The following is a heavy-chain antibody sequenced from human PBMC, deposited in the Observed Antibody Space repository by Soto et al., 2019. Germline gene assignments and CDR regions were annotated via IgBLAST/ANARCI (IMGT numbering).Heavy chain of an antibody. D-gene: IGHD6-19*01. Sequence: QVQLVESGGGVVQPGMSLRLSCAASGFTFSNYAMHWVRQAPGKGLEWVAVMSYDGSSQYYADSVKGRFTISRDNSKNMLYLQTNSLRLEDTAVYYWARAGGWLAVGYFDLWGRGTLVTVSS. CDR2: MSYDGSSQ. V-gene: IGHV3-30*04. CDR3: ARAGGWLAVGYFDL. CDR1: GFTFSNYA. J-gene: IGHJ2*01.